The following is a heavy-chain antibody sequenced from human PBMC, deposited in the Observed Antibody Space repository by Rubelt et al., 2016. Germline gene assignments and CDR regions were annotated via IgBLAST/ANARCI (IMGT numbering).Heavy chain of an antibody. D-gene: IGHD2-2*02. CDR2: IYHSGST. V-gene: IGHV4-38-2*02. Sequence: QVQLQESGPGLVKPSETLSLTCTVSGYSISSGYYWGWIRQPPGKGLEWIGSIYHSGSTYYNPSLMCGCTISVDTSKNNCSWKLSSVNAADTAVYYCARDSNDCSSTSCYIESFDYWGQGTLVTVSS. CDR1: GYSISSGYY. J-gene: IGHJ4*02. CDR3: ARDSNDCSSTSCYIESFDY.